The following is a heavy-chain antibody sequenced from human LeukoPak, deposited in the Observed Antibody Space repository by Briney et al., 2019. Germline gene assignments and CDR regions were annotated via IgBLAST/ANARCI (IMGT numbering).Heavy chain of an antibody. Sequence: PSQTLSLTCTVSGGSISSGGYYWSWIRQHPGKSLEWIGYIYYSGSTYYNPSLKSRVTISVDTSKNQFSLKLSSVTAADTAVYYCARGGLRSFDYWGQGTLVTVSS. D-gene: IGHD3-16*01. CDR3: ARGGLRSFDY. V-gene: IGHV4-31*03. CDR1: GGSISSGGYY. CDR2: IYYSGST. J-gene: IGHJ4*02.